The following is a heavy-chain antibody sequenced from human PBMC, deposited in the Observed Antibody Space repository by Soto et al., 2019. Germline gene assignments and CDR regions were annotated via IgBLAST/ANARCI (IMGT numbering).Heavy chain of an antibody. CDR1: GFTFSSYG. J-gene: IGHJ4*02. CDR3: TRDTGVTNSYVDY. CDR2: IYYDGSKK. D-gene: IGHD3-3*01. V-gene: IGHV3-33*01. Sequence: QVQLVESGGGVVQPGTSLRLSCAPSGFTFSSYGMHWVRQAPGKGLEWVAAIYYDGSKKYYADSVKGRFTISRDNSKNTLYLQMNSLRAKDTAVYYCTRDTGVTNSYVDYWGQGTLVTVSS.